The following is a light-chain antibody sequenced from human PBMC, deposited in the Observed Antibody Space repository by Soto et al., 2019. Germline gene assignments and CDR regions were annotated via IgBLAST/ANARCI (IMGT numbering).Light chain of an antibody. CDR3: QQYGSSPVT. V-gene: IGKV3-20*01. J-gene: IGKJ1*01. CDR1: QSVSSSY. Sequence: EIVLTQSPGTLSLSPGERATLSCRASQSVSSSYLAWYQQKPGQAPRLLIYGASSRATGIPDRFNGSGSGTDFTLTISRLEPEVFAVYYCQQYGSSPVTFGQGTKVEI. CDR2: GAS.